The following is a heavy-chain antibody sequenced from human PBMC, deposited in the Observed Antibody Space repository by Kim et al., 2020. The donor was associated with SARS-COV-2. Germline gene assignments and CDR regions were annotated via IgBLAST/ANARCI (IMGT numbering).Heavy chain of an antibody. V-gene: IGHV4-34*01. CDR1: GGSFSGYY. Sequence: SETLSLTCAVYGGSFSGYYWSWIRQPPGKGLEWIGEINHSGSTNYNPSLKSRVTISVDTSKNQFSLKLSSVTAADTAVYYCSRTRYYDSSGYNYVLPYN. J-gene: IGHJ5*01. CDR3: SRTRYYDSSGYNYVLPYN. D-gene: IGHD3-22*01. CDR2: INHSGST.